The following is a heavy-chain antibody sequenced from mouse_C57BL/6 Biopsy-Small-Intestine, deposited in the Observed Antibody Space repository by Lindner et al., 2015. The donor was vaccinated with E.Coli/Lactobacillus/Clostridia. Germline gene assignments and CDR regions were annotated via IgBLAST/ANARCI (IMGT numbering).Heavy chain of an antibody. Sequence: VQLQESGPELVKPGASVKISCKASGYSFTGYLMNWVKQSPEKSLEWIGEINPTTGGTTYNQKFKAKATLTVDKSSSTAYMQFKNLTSEDSAVYYCARSHAEGDFWGQGTTLTVSS. CDR3: ARSHAEGDF. V-gene: IGHV1-42*01. CDR2: INPTTGGT. J-gene: IGHJ2*01. CDR1: GYSFTGYL.